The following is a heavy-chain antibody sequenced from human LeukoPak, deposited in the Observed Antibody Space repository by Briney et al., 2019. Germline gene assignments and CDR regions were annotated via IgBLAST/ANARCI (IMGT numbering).Heavy chain of an antibody. CDR3: ARGRGYGDYRSGWFDP. CDR1: GGSFSGYY. J-gene: IGHJ5*02. CDR2: INHSGST. D-gene: IGHD4-17*01. V-gene: IGHV4-34*01. Sequence: SETLSLTCAVYGGSFSGYYWSWIRQPPGKGLEWIGEINHSGSTNYNPSLKSRVTISVDTSKNQFSLKLSSVTASDTAVYYCARGRGYGDYRSGWFDPWGQGTLVTVSS.